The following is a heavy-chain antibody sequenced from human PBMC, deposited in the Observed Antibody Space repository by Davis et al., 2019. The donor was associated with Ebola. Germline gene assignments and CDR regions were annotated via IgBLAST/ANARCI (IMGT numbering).Heavy chain of an antibody. Sequence: ASVKVSCKASGYTFTSYGISWVRQAPGQGLEWMGWISAYNGNTNYAQKLQGRVTMTTNTSTSTAYMELRSLRSDDTAVYYCARDRMILDAFDIWGQGTMVTVSS. CDR1: GYTFTSYG. CDR3: ARDRMILDAFDI. J-gene: IGHJ3*02. V-gene: IGHV1-18*01. D-gene: IGHD3-22*01. CDR2: ISAYNGNT.